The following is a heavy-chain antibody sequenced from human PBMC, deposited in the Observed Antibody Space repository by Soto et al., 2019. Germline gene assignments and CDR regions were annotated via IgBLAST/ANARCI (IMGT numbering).Heavy chain of an antibody. D-gene: IGHD2-15*01. Sequence: ASVKVSCKASGYTFTGYYLHWLRQAPGQGLEWMGWINPNNGDTNYAQNFQGRVTMTRDTSVSTAYMELSGLRSDDTAVYYCARVHTYYYYSGSFDYWGQGTLVTVSS. CDR1: GYTFTGYY. CDR2: INPNNGDT. CDR3: ARVHTYYYYSGSFDY. V-gene: IGHV1-2*02. J-gene: IGHJ4*02.